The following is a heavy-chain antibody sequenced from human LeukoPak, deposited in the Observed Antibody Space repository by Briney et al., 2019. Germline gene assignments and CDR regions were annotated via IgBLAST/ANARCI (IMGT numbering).Heavy chain of an antibody. J-gene: IGHJ4*02. V-gene: IGHV3-21*01. CDR2: ISSDSSYI. CDR3: NVNDGVY. CDR1: GFNFNTYT. D-gene: IGHD2-8*01. Sequence: GGSLRLSCAASGFNFNTYTMNWVRQAPGKGLEWVSSISSDSSYIYYADAVHGRFTVSRDNAKYSLYLQMNSLRADDTAVYYCNVNDGVYWGQGTLVTVSS.